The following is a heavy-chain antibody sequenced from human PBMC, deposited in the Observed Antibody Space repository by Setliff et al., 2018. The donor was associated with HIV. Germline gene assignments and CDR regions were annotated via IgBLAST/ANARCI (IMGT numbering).Heavy chain of an antibody. CDR1: GGSISSYY. V-gene: IGHV4-59*08. CDR3: ARHLGCGGDCYSGYFQH. Sequence: SETLSLTCTVSGGSISSYYWSWIRQPPGKGLEWIGYIYYSGTTNYNPSLKSRVTITVDMPKNQFSLKLSSVTAADTAVYYCARHLGCGGDCYSGYFQHWGQGTLVTVSS. D-gene: IGHD2-21*02. J-gene: IGHJ1*01. CDR2: IYYSGTT.